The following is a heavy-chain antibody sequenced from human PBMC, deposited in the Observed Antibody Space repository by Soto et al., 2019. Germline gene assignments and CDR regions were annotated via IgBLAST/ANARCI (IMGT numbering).Heavy chain of an antibody. CDR2: VYYIGRS. J-gene: IGHJ4*02. CDR1: GGSVTNSSYY. D-gene: IGHD4-17*01. Sequence: PSETLSLTCTVSGGSVTNSSYYWGWIRQSPGKGLECIGSVYYIGRSYSKSSVKSRVTISVDTSKNRFSLSLNSVTASDTAVYFCVSQRTTVPTQAYFDYWGPGALVTVSS. CDR3: VSQRTTVPTQAYFDY. V-gene: IGHV4-39*01.